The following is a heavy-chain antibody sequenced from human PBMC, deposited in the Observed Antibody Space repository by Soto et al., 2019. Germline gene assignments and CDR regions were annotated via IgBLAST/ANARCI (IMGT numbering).Heavy chain of an antibody. Sequence: EVQLLESGGGLVQPGGSLRLSCAGSGFTFSSYVMGWVRQAPGKGLECVSGISGSGGSTYYADSVQARFTISRDNSKNPLYLQINTLTAEDTDVYYCAKVPSDFWSGYYPPPDFDYWGQATLVTVSS. V-gene: IGHV3-23*01. CDR3: AKVPSDFWSGYYPPPDFDY. CDR2: ISGSGGST. J-gene: IGHJ4*02. D-gene: IGHD3-3*01. CDR1: GFTFSSYV.